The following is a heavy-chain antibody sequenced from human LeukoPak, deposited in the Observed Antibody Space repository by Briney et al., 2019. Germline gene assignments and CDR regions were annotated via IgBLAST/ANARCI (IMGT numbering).Heavy chain of an antibody. V-gene: IGHV3-21*01. CDR2: ISSSSSYI. J-gene: IGHJ4*02. CDR3: AREVSATARRDY. CDR1: GFTFSSYS. D-gene: IGHD6-6*01. Sequence: GGSLRLSCAASGFTFSSYSMNWVRQAPGKGLEWVSSISSSSSYIYYAGSVKGRFTISRDNAKNSLYLQMNGLRAEDTAVYYCAREVSATARRDYWGQGTLVTVSS.